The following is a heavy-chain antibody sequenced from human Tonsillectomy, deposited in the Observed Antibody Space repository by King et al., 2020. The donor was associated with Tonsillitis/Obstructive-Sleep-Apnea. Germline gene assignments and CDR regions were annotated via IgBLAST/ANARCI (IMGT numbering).Heavy chain of an antibody. CDR2: IDPSDSYI. CDR1: GYSFTTFW. Sequence: QLVQSGAEVKKPGESLRISCKVSGYSFTTFWISWVRQMPGKGLEWMGRIDPSDSYINYSPSFQGHVTISVNKSISTAYLQWSSLKASDTAIYYCLWGSISNNWFDPWGQGTLVTVSS. J-gene: IGHJ5*02. D-gene: IGHD3-16*01. V-gene: IGHV5-10-1*01. CDR3: LWGSISNNWFDP.